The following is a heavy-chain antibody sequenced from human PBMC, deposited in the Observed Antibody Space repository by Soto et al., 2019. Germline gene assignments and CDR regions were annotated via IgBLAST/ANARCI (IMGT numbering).Heavy chain of an antibody. CDR2: ISSDGHHP. V-gene: IGHV3-30*03. D-gene: IGHD3-22*01. CDR3: SRGTYYPQSSGLHADY. CDR1: GFTFNDYA. Sequence: PGGSLRLSCATSGFTFNDYAMYWVRQAPAQGLEWVAMISSDGHHPFYVDTLRGRFTVSRDNSKNPLSLQMNSLRPEDTAVYYCSRGTYYPQSSGLHADYWGPGTVVTVSS. J-gene: IGHJ4*02.